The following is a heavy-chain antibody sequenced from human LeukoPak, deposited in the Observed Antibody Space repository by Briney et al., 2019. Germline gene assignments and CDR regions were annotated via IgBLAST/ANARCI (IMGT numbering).Heavy chain of an antibody. V-gene: IGHV3-21*01. Sequence: PGGSLRLSCAASGFTFSSYSMSWVRQAPGKGLEWVSSISSSSSYIYYADSVKGRFTISRDNAKNSLYLQMNSLRAEDTAVYYCARPVTTVTSCGMDVWGQGTTVTVSS. J-gene: IGHJ6*02. CDR3: ARPVTTVTSCGMDV. CDR1: GFTFSSYS. CDR2: ISSSSSYI. D-gene: IGHD4-17*01.